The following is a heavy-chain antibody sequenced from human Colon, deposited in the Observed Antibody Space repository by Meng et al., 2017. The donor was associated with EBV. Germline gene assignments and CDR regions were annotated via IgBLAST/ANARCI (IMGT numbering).Heavy chain of an antibody. CDR1: GGPISRTGTC. CDR3: ARHTFSGNPGGIDS. J-gene: IGHJ4*02. CDR2: QCHADDT. V-gene: IGHV4-39*01. D-gene: IGHD4-23*01. Sequence: HLRDAGLGLVKPSETLSLTCTVSGGPISRTGTCGGWIRQPPGKGLEWIGSQCHADDTYYNPSLMGRVTISVDTSKNQVSLKLTSVTAADTSIYYCARHTFSGNPGGIDSWGQGILVTVSS.